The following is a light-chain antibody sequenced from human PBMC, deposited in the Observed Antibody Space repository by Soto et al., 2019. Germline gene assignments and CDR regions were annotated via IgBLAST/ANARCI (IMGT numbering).Light chain of an antibody. V-gene: IGKV2-28*01. CDR1: QSLLHSNGYNY. CDR3: MQALQTPFT. CDR2: LGS. J-gene: IGKJ4*01. Sequence: DIVMTQSPLSLPVTPGEPASISCRSSQSLLHSNGYNYLDWYLQKPGQSPQLLIYLGSNRASGVPDRLSGSGSSRDFTLKISRVEAEDVGVYYCMQALQTPFTFGVGTKVEIK.